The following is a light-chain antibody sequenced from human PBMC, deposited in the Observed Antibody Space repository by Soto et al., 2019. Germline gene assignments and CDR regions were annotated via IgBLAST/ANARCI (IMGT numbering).Light chain of an antibody. J-gene: IGKJ4*01. V-gene: IGKV3-15*01. CDR2: GAS. Sequence: EIVMTQSPATLSVSPGERATLSCRASQSVSSYLAWYQQKPGQAPRLLIYGASTRATGIPAGFRGSGSGTEFTLTISSLQSEDFAIYFCQQYSSWPLTFGGGTKVDIK. CDR1: QSVSSY. CDR3: QQYSSWPLT.